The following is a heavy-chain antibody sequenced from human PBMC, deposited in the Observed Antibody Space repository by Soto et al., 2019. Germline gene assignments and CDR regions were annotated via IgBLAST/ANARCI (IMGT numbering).Heavy chain of an antibody. Sequence: GGSLRLSCAASGFTFSSYWMHWVRQAPGKGLVWVSRINSDGSSTSYADSVKGRFTISRDNAKNTLYLQMNSLRAEDTAVYYCARGSLSSSSWFIFDYWGQGTLVTVS. J-gene: IGHJ4*02. V-gene: IGHV3-74*01. CDR1: GFTFSSYW. D-gene: IGHD6-13*01. CDR3: ARGSLSSSSWFIFDY. CDR2: INSDGSST.